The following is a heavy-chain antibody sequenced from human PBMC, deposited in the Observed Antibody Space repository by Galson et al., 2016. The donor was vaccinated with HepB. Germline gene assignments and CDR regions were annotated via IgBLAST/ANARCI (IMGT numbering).Heavy chain of an antibody. V-gene: IGHV1-18*04. CDR1: GYTFTNYI. Sequence: SVKVSCKASGYTFTNYIIGWVRQAPGQGLEWMAWINAYNGNTNYVQKFQDRVSMTIDTSTTTAYMELRTLRSDDTAIYYCARLGARYSDYVFDNWGQGTLVTVSS. D-gene: IGHD4-11*01. CDR3: ARLGARYSDYVFDN. CDR2: INAYNGNT. J-gene: IGHJ5*02.